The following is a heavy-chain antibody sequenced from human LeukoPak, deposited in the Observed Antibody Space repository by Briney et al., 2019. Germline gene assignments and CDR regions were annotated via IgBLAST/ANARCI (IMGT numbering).Heavy chain of an antibody. D-gene: IGHD3-22*01. Sequence: GEALQISCKGSGYSFPSYWIGWVRQMPGKGLEGMGIIYPGDSDTRYSPSFQGQVTISADKSISTAYLQWSSLKASDTAMYYCARLKYYYDSSGYPFDYWGQGTLVTVSS. CDR1: GYSFPSYW. CDR2: IYPGDSDT. J-gene: IGHJ4*02. CDR3: ARLKYYYDSSGYPFDY. V-gene: IGHV5-51*01.